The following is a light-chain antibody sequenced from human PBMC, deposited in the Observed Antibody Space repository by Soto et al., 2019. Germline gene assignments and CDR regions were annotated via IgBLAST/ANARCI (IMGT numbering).Light chain of an antibody. J-gene: IGKJ1*01. CDR2: KAS. CDR3: QGFNHNSLWT. CDR1: QSISNL. V-gene: IGKV1-5*03. Sequence: DIQMTQSPSTLSASVGDRVTITCRASQSISNLLAWYQQKPGKAPKLLIYKASSLESGVPSRFSGSGSGTEFTLTISSLQPDDFATYYCQGFNHNSLWTFGQGTKVDIK.